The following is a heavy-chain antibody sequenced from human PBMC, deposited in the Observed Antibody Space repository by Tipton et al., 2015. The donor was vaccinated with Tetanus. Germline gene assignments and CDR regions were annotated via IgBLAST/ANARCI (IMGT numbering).Heavy chain of an antibody. Sequence: TLSLTCTVSGGSISSYYWSWIRQPPGKGLEWIGYIYYSGSTNYNPSLKSRVTISVDTSKNQFSLKLSSVTAADTAVYYCARTRRLTDLPNSGSYFDSWGQGIVVTVSS. CDR1: GGSISSYY. V-gene: IGHV4-59*08. D-gene: IGHD1-26*01. CDR3: ARTRRLTDLPNSGSYFDS. J-gene: IGHJ4*02. CDR2: IYYSGST.